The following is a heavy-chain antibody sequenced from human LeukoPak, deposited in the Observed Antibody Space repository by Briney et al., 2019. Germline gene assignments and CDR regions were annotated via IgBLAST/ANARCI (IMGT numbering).Heavy chain of an antibody. CDR3: AKDGGAHDILTGYSDY. CDR2: ISGSGGST. D-gene: IGHD3-9*01. J-gene: IGHJ4*02. V-gene: IGHV3-23*01. CDR1: GFTFSSYA. Sequence: GGSLRLSCAASGFTFSSYAMSWVRQAPGKGLEWVSAISGSGGSTYYADSVKGRFTISRDNSKNTLYLQMSSLRAEDTAVYYCAKDGGAHDILTGYSDYWGQGTLVTVSS.